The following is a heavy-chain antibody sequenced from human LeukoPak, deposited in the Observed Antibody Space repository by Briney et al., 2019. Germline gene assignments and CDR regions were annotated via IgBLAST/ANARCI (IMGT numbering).Heavy chain of an antibody. V-gene: IGHV4-59*08. J-gene: IGHJ3*02. CDR1: GGSISSYY. CDR3: ARHLDWGESAFDI. CDR2: IYYSGST. Sequence: SETLSLTCTVSGGSISSYYWGWIRQPPGKGLEWIGYIYYSGSTNYNPSLKSRVTISVDTSKNQFSLKLSSVTAADTAVYYCARHLDWGESAFDIWGQGTMVTVSS. D-gene: IGHD3/OR15-3a*01.